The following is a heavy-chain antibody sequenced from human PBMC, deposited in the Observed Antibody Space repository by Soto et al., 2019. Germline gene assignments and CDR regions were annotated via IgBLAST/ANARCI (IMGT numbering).Heavy chain of an antibody. CDR1: GGSISSGDYY. Sequence: PSETLSLTCTVSGGSISSGDYYWSWIRQPPGKGLEWIGYIYYSGSTYYNPSLRSRLTISVDTSKNQFSLKLSSVTAADTAVYCCARLGPTTVPTSYFTGNYNGMDVWGQGTTVT. J-gene: IGHJ6*02. CDR3: ARLGPTTVPTSYFTGNYNGMDV. CDR2: IYYSGST. D-gene: IGHD4-17*01. V-gene: IGHV4-30-4*01.